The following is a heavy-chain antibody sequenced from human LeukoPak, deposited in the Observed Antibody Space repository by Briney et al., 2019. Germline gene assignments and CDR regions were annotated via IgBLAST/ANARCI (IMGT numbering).Heavy chain of an antibody. Sequence: ASVKVSCKASGGTVSSYAISWVRQAPGQGLEWMGGIIPIFGTANYAQKFQGRVTITADESTSTAYMELSSLRSEDTAVYYCARDGAKPRGRGAFDIWGQGTMVTVSS. J-gene: IGHJ3*02. V-gene: IGHV1-69*01. D-gene: IGHD3-16*01. CDR3: ARDGAKPRGRGAFDI. CDR1: GGTVSSYA. CDR2: IIPIFGTA.